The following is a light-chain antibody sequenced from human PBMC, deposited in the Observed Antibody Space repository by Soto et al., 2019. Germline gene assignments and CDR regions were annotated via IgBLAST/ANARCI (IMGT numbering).Light chain of an antibody. Sequence: ETVMAQSPATLSVSPGGTATLSCRASQSVSSKLAWYQQKPGQAPRLLIYSASTRATGIPARFSGSGSGTEFTLTISSLQSEDFAVYYCQQYNNWPPITFGQGTRLEIK. CDR2: SAS. V-gene: IGKV3-15*01. J-gene: IGKJ5*01. CDR1: QSVSSK. CDR3: QQYNNWPPIT.